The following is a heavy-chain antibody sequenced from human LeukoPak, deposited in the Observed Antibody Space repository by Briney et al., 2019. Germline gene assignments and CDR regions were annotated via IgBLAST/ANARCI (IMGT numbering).Heavy chain of an antibody. V-gene: IGHV3-7*01. J-gene: IGHJ4*02. D-gene: IGHD3-22*01. Sequence: GRSLRLSCVASGFTFTDYFMSWVRQAPGKGLEWVASIKHNGGEKYYVDSVKGRFTISRDNAKNSLYLEMSSLRVEDTAVYYCARDRGWRSSGYYLYHFDYWGQGTLVTFAS. CDR3: ARDRGWRSSGYYLYHFDY. CDR2: IKHNGGEK. CDR1: GFTFTDYF.